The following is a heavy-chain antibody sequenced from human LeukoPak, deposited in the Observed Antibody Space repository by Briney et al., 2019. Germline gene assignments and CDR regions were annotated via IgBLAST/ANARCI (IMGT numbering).Heavy chain of an antibody. D-gene: IGHD6-19*01. Sequence: PGGSLRLSCAASGFTFSSYSMNWVRQAPGKGLEWVAVISYDGSNKYYADSVKGRFTISRDNSKNTLYLQMNSLRAEDTAVYYCARSSSGWYSYFDYWGQGTLVTVSS. CDR1: GFTFSSYS. V-gene: IGHV3-30*03. CDR2: ISYDGSNK. J-gene: IGHJ4*02. CDR3: ARSSSGWYSYFDY.